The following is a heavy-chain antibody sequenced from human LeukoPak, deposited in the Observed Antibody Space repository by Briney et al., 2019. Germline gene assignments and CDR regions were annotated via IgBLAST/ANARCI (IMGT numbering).Heavy chain of an antibody. V-gene: IGHV3-30*03. Sequence: GGSLRLSCAASGFTFSSYGMHWVRQAPGKGLEWVAVISYDGSNKYYADSVKGRFTISRDNSKNTLYLQMNSLRAEDTAVYYCAGRDNWFDPWGQGTLVTVSS. CDR2: ISYDGSNK. CDR3: AGRDNWFDP. J-gene: IGHJ5*02. CDR1: GFTFSSYG. D-gene: IGHD2-15*01.